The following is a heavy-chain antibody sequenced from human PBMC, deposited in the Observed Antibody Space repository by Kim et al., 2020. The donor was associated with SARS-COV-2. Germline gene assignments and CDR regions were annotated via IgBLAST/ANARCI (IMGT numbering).Heavy chain of an antibody. D-gene: IGHD6-13*01. CDR2: IKHDESEK. CDR3: ARGIAANY. J-gene: IGHJ4*02. Sequence: GGSLRLSCAASGFNFRIYWMTWVRQAPGKGLEWVANIKHDESEKYYVDSVKGRFTISRDNAKNSLYLQMNSLRAEDTAVYYCARGIAANYWGQGTRVTVS. CDR1: GFNFRIYW. V-gene: IGHV3-7*01.